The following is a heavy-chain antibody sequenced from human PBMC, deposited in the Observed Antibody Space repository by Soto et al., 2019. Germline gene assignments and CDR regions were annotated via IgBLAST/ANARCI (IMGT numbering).Heavy chain of an antibody. V-gene: IGHV3-30*18. CDR2: ISYDGSNK. J-gene: IGHJ3*02. D-gene: IGHD1-1*01. CDR3: AKGRGFQEPYPLDAFDI. Sequence: QVQLVESGGGVVQPGRSLRLSCAASGFTFSSYGMHWVRQAPGKGLEWVAVISYDGSNKYYADSVKGRFTISRDNSKNTLYLQMNSLRAEDTAVYYCAKGRGFQEPYPLDAFDIWGQGTMVTVSS. CDR1: GFTFSSYG.